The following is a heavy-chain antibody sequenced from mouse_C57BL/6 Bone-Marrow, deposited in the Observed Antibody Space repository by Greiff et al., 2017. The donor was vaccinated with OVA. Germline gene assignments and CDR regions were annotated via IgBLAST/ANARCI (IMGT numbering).Heavy chain of an antibody. CDR3: ARRDQAWFAY. J-gene: IGHJ3*01. CDR1: GYTFTSYT. Sequence: VQLQQSGAELARPGASVQMSCKASGYTFTSYTMPWVKQRPGQGLEWIGYINPSSGYTKYNQKFKDKATLTADKSSSTAYMQLSSLTSEDSAVYYCARRDQAWFAYWGQGTLVTVSA. V-gene: IGHV1-4*01. CDR2: INPSSGYT.